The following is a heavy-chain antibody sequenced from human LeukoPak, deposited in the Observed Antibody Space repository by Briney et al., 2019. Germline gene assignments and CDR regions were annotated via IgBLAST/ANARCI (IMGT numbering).Heavy chain of an antibody. J-gene: IGHJ4*02. CDR1: GFTFSSYA. V-gene: IGHV3-30-3*01. Sequence: PGGSLSLSCAASGFTFSSYAMHWVRQAPGKGLEWVAVISYDGSNKYHADSVKGRFTISRDNSKNTLYLQMNSLRAEDTAVYYCAREPIAAAAPFFDYWGQGTLVTVSS. CDR3: AREPIAAAAPFFDY. CDR2: ISYDGSNK. D-gene: IGHD6-13*01.